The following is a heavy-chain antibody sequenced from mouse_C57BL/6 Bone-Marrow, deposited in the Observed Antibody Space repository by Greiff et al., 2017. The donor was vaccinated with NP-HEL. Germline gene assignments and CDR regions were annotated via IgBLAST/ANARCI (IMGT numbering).Heavy chain of an antibody. Sequence: QVQLQQPGTELVKPGASVKLSCKASGYTFTSYWMHWVKQRPGQGLEWIGNINPSNGGTNYNEKFKSKATLTVDKSSSTAYMQLSSLTSEDSAVYYCAREALITTVVATDAMDYWGQGTSVTVSS. CDR3: AREALITTVVATDAMDY. V-gene: IGHV1-53*01. CDR2: INPSNGGT. J-gene: IGHJ4*01. CDR1: GYTFTSYW. D-gene: IGHD1-1*01.